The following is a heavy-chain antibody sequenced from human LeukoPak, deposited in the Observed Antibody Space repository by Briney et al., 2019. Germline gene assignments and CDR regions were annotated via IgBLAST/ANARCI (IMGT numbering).Heavy chain of an antibody. CDR1: GFSFSSYG. D-gene: IGHD5-18*01. J-gene: IGHJ4*02. CDR3: PRDQRGFSYSKYYFDY. CDR2: LWDDGTKK. Sequence: GRSPRLSCAASGFSFSSYGMHWVRQAPGKGLEWGAVLWDDGTKKYYADSVKGRFTISRDNSKNTMYLQMNSLRAEPTALYYFPRDQRGFSYSKYYFDYWGQGTLVTVSS. V-gene: IGHV3-33*01.